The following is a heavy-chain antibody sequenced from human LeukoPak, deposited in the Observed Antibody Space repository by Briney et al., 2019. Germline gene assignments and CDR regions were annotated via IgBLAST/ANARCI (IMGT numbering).Heavy chain of an antibody. CDR1: GGSISTYY. V-gene: IGHV4-4*07. D-gene: IGHD4-17*01. CDR2: IYTSGST. Sequence: SETLSLTCTVSGGSISTYYWSWIRQPAGKGLEWIGRIYTSGSTNYKPSLKSRVTMSVDTSKNQFSLNLNSMTAADTAVYYCAREATTVTTTTGRYFDYWAREPWSPSPQ. CDR3: AREATTVTTTTGRYFDY. J-gene: IGHJ4*02.